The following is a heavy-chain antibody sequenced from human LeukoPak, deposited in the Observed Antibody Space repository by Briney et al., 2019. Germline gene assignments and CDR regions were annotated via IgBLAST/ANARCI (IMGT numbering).Heavy chain of an antibody. CDR1: GFTFSSYE. Sequence: TGGSLRLSCAASGFTFSSYEMNWVRQAPGKGLEWVSYISSSGSTIYYADSVKGRFTISRDNAKNSLYLQMNSLRAEDTAVYYCARDLEYSSSSLGYWGQGTLVTVSS. CDR2: ISSSGSTI. V-gene: IGHV3-48*03. CDR3: ARDLEYSSSSLGY. D-gene: IGHD6-6*01. J-gene: IGHJ4*02.